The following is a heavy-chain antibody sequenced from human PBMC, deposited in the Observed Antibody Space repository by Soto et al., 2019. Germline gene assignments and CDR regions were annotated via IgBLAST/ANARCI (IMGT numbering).Heavy chain of an antibody. CDR1: GGSISSGDFY. Sequence: SETLSLTCSFSGGSISSGDFYWSWLRQPPGKGLEWIGYIYYTGNTDYNMSLENRANMSVDTSKNPYSMKLHPVTAAATAGYYCARGQRFDPWGGGTLVTVSS. J-gene: IGHJ5*02. V-gene: IGHV4-30-4*01. CDR2: IYYTGNT. CDR3: ARGQRFDP.